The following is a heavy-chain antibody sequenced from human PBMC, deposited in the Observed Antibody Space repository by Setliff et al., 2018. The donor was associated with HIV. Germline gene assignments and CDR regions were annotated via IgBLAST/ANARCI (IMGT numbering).Heavy chain of an antibody. D-gene: IGHD6-19*01. J-gene: IGHJ4*02. V-gene: IGHV4-39*01. CDR2: IYYSGRT. CDR3: ARHPSYSSDHPPLYFDY. Sequence: SETLSLTCTFSGGSISSGAYYWGWIRQPPGKGLEWIGSIYYSGRTYYNPPLKSRLTISVDTFKNHFSLTLDSVTAADTAVYYCARHPSYSSDHPPLYFDYWGQGTLVTVPS. CDR1: GGSISSGAYY.